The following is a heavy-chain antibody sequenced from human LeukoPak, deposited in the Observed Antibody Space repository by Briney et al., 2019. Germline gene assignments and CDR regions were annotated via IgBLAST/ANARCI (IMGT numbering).Heavy chain of an antibody. CDR1: GFTFTSYS. J-gene: IGHJ3*02. Sequence: GGSLRLSCAASGFTFTSYSMNWVRQAPGKGLEWVSYISSRSSTIYYAGSVKGRFTISRDSAKNSLYLQMNSLRAEDTAVYYCARGLHYYDSGGYYYPDGFDIWGQGTMVTVSS. CDR3: ARGLHYYDSGGYYYPDGFDI. V-gene: IGHV3-48*01. CDR2: ISSRSSTI. D-gene: IGHD3-22*01.